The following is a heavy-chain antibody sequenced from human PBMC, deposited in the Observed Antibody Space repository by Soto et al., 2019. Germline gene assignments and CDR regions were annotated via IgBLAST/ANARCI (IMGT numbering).Heavy chain of an antibody. V-gene: IGHV1-8*01. CDR2: MNPNSGNT. D-gene: IGHD2-21*01. CDR1: GYTFISYD. Sequence: QVQLVQSGAEVKKPGASVKVSCKASGYTFISYDINWVRQATGQGLEWMGWMNPNSGNTGFAQKFQGRVTMTRNTSVTTAYSELSSLKSEDTAVYYCARGRAYSEGYYHDAFDIWSQVTRVTVSS. CDR3: ARGRAYSEGYYHDAFDI. J-gene: IGHJ3*02.